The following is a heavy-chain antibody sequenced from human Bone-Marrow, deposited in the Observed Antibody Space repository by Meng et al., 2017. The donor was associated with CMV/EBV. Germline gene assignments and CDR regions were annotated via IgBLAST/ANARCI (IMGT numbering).Heavy chain of an antibody. CDR2: IVVGSGNT. CDR1: GFTFTSSA. V-gene: IGHV1-58*01. D-gene: IGHD5-18*01. Sequence: SVKVSCKASGFTFTSSAVQWVRQARGQRLEWIGWIVVGSGNTNYAQKFQERVTITRDMSTSTAYMELSSLRSEDTAVYYCARSKTRTRTALSDYWGQGTRVTVSS. CDR3: ARSKTRTRTALSDY. J-gene: IGHJ4*02.